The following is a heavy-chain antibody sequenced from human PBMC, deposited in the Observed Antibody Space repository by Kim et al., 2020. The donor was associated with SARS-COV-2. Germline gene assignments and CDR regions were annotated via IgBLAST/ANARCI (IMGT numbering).Heavy chain of an antibody. CDR3: ARARRGHFDY. V-gene: IGHV4-39*02. D-gene: IGHD3-10*01. CDR2: FYYSGIT. Sequence: SETLSLTCIVSGGSISSSRYYWAWIRQPPGKGLEWIGTFYYSGITYYNPSLNSRITVSVDTSKNHFSLKLNSVTAADTAVYYCARARRGHFDYWGQGTLV. CDR1: GGSISSSRYY. J-gene: IGHJ4*02.